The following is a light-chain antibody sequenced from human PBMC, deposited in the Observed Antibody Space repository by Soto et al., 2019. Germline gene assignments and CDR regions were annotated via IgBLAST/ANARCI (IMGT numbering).Light chain of an antibody. J-gene: IGKJ5*01. Sequence: EILLTQSPGTLSLSPGERATLSCRASQSVSPSSLAWYQQRPGQSPRLLIYGASSRATDTPPRFSGSGSGTDFTLTISSLEPEDSAVYYCQQRNMWPITFGQGTRLEIK. V-gene: IGKV3D-20*02. CDR3: QQRNMWPIT. CDR1: QSVSPSS. CDR2: GAS.